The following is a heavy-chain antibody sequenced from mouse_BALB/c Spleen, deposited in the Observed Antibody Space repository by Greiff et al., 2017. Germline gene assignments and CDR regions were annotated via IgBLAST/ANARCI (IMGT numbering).Heavy chain of an antibody. Sequence: QVQLQQSGAELVKPGTSVKLSCKASGYNFTSYWINWVKLRPGQGLEWIGDIYPGSGSTNYNEKFKSKATLTVDTSSSTAYMQLSSLASEDSALYYCARSTTVAFDYWGQGTTLTVSS. D-gene: IGHD1-1*01. CDR1: GYNFTSYW. V-gene: IGHV1-55*01. CDR3: ARSTTVAFDY. CDR2: IYPGSGST. J-gene: IGHJ2*01.